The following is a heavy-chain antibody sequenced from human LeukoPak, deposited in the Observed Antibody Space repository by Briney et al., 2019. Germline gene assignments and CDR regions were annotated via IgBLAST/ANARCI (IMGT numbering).Heavy chain of an antibody. D-gene: IGHD3-10*01. CDR3: AKDPGAHYYGSGSYRRGSYFEY. CDR2: INSDGSST. V-gene: IGHV3-74*01. Sequence: GGSLRLSCAASGFTFSSYWMHWVRQAPGKGLVWVSRINSDGSSTSYADSVKGRFTISRDNSKNTLYLQMNSLRAEDTAVYYCAKDPGAHYYGSGSYRRGSYFEYWGQGTLVTVSS. J-gene: IGHJ4*02. CDR1: GFTFSSYW.